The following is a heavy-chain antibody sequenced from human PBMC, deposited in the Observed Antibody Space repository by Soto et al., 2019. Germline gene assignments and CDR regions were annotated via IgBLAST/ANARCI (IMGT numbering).Heavy chain of an antibody. D-gene: IGHD3-22*01. Sequence: PGGSLRLSCAASGFTFSSYSMNWVRQATGKGLEWVSSISSSSSYIYYADSVKGRFTISRDNAKNSLYLQMNSLRAEDKAIYFCARAIGPTLFDYWGQGTLVTVSS. J-gene: IGHJ4*02. CDR1: GFTFSSYS. V-gene: IGHV3-21*01. CDR3: ARAIGPTLFDY. CDR2: ISSSSSYI.